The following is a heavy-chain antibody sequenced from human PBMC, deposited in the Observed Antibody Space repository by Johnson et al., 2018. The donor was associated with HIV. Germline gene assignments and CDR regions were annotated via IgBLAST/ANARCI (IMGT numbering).Heavy chain of an antibody. J-gene: IGHJ3*02. D-gene: IGHD1-26*01. V-gene: IGHV3-7*02. CDR3: ASWEWELLSAFDI. Sequence: VQLVESGGGLVKPGGSLRLSCAASGFTFSSYWMSWVRQAPGKGLEWVANIKQDGSDKYYVDSVKGRFTISRDNAKNTLYLQMNSLRAEDTAMYYCASWEWELLSAFDIWGQGTMVTVSS. CDR2: IKQDGSDK. CDR1: GFTFSSYW.